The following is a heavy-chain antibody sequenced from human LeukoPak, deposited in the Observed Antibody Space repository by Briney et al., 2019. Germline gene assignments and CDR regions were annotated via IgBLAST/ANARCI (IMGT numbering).Heavy chain of an antibody. D-gene: IGHD3-22*01. CDR2: ISAYNGNT. CDR3: ARDMSSGHYYYGMDV. J-gene: IGHJ6*02. Sequence: ASVKVSCKASGYTFTSYGISWVRQAPGQGLEWMGWISAYNGNTNYAQKLQGRVTMTTDTSTSTAYMELRSLRSDDTAVYYCARDMSSGHYYYGMDVWGRGTTVTVSS. V-gene: IGHV1-18*01. CDR1: GYTFTSYG.